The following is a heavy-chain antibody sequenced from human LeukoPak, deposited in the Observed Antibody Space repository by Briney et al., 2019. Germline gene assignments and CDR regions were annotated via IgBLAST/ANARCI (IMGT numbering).Heavy chain of an antibody. D-gene: IGHD3-9*01. V-gene: IGHV3-21*01. J-gene: IGHJ4*02. Sequence: GGSLRLSCAASGFTFSSYSMNWVRQAPEKGLEWVSSISSSSSCIYYADSVKDRFTISRDNAKNSLYLQMNSLRAEDTAVYYCARDLLPYYDILTRYFDYWGQGTLVTVSS. CDR1: GFTFSSYS. CDR2: ISSSSSCI. CDR3: ARDLLPYYDILTRYFDY.